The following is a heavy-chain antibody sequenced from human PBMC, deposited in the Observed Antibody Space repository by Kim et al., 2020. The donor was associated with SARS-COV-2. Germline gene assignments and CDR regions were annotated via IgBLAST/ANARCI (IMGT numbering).Heavy chain of an antibody. D-gene: IGHD6-6*01. J-gene: IGHJ6*01. Sequence: SVKVSCKASGGTFSSYAIRWVRQAPGQGLEWMGGSIPIFGTANYAQKFQGRVTMTADESTSTAYMELSSLRSEDTAASYCAGPSSIAAHYYYYYVMDVW. CDR3: AGPSSIAAHYYYYYVMDV. CDR2: SIPIFGTA. V-gene: IGHV1-69*13. CDR1: GGTFSSYA.